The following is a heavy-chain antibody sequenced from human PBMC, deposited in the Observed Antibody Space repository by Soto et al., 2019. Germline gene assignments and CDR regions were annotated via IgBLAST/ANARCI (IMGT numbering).Heavy chain of an antibody. CDR2: ISSSSSSI. Sequence: GGSLRLSCAAPGFTFSSYSMNWVRQAPGKGLEWVSYISSSSSSIYYADSVKGRFTISRDNAKNSLYLQMNSLRDEDTAVYYCAREYSSSSGKVFDYWGQGTLVTVSS. CDR1: GFTFSSYS. D-gene: IGHD6-6*01. J-gene: IGHJ4*02. V-gene: IGHV3-48*02. CDR3: AREYSSSSGKVFDY.